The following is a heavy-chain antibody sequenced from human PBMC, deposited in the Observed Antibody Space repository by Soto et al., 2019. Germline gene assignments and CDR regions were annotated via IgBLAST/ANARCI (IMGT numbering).Heavy chain of an antibody. CDR3: ARGLWYGDYAGGDY. CDR2: IWYDGSNK. J-gene: IGHJ4*02. Sequence: GGSLRLSCAASGFTFSSYGMHWVRQAPGKGLEWVAVIWYDGSNKYYADSVKGRFTISRDNSKNTLYLQMNSLRAEDTAVYYCARGLWYGDYAGGDYWGQGTLVTVSS. CDR1: GFTFSSYG. V-gene: IGHV3-33*01. D-gene: IGHD4-17*01.